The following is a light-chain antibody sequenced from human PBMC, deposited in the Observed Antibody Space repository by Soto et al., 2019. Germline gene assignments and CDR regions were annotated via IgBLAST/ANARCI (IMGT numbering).Light chain of an antibody. CDR2: AAS. Sequence: IQLTQSPSSLSASLGDRVTITCRASQGISNYLGRYQQKPGKAPKLLIYAASTLQTGVPSRFRGGGSGTDFTLTITSLQPEDFETYYCQQLNVYPSTFGGGTKVDIK. V-gene: IGKV1-9*01. CDR1: QGISNY. J-gene: IGKJ4*01. CDR3: QQLNVYPST.